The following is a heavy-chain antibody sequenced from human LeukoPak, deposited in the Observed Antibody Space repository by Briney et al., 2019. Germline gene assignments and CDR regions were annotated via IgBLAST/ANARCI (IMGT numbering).Heavy chain of an antibody. CDR1: GYTFTSYA. CDR3: TREGVYSPDPTSYHRLPFDI. J-gene: IGHJ3*02. Sequence: GASVKVSCKASGYTFTSYAMHWVRQAPGQRLEWMGWINAGNGNTKYSQKFQGRVTITRDTSASTAYMELSSLRSEDTAVYFCTREGVYSPDPTSYHRLPFDIWGKGTVVIVSS. V-gene: IGHV1-3*01. CDR2: INAGNGNT. D-gene: IGHD3-16*02.